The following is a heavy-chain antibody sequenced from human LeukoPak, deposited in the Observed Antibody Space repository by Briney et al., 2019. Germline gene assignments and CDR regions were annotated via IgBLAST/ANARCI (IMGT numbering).Heavy chain of an antibody. D-gene: IGHD2-15*01. CDR1: GLSHSTNGVG. Sequence: SVPTRVKPTQTLTLTCTFSGLSHSTNGVGVGSIRQPPGKALAWLALVYWDDDKRYSPSLKSRLTITKDTSKNQVVLTMTNMDPVDTATYYCARGYCSGGSCYMAPNWFDPWGQGTLVTVSS. CDR3: ARGYCSGGSCYMAPNWFDP. CDR2: VYWDDDK. J-gene: IGHJ5*02. V-gene: IGHV2-5*02.